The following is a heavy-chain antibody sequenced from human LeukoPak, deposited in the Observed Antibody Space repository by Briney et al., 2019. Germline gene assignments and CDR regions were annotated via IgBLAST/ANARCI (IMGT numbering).Heavy chain of an antibody. CDR2: ISAYNGNT. Sequence: GASVKVSCKASGYTFTSYGISWVRQAPGQGLEWMGWISAYNGNTNYAQKLQGRVTMTIDTSTSTAYMELRSLRSDDTAVYYCARGGDTAMAYYYYGMDVWGQGTTVTVSS. J-gene: IGHJ6*02. CDR1: GYTFTSYG. V-gene: IGHV1-18*01. CDR3: ARGGDTAMAYYYYGMDV. D-gene: IGHD5-18*01.